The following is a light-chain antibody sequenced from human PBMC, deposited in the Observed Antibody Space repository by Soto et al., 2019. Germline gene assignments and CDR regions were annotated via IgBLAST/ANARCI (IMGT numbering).Light chain of an antibody. CDR2: AAS. CDR3: QHYNSYRWA. J-gene: IGKJ1*01. CDR1: QSISSY. Sequence: DIQMTQSTSSMSASLDDRVTITRRASQSISSYLNWYQQKPGKPPKILIYAASSLQSGVPSRFSGSGSGTDFTLTIGRLQPDDFSTYYCQHYNSYRWAFGQGTKVDIK. V-gene: IGKV1-39*01.